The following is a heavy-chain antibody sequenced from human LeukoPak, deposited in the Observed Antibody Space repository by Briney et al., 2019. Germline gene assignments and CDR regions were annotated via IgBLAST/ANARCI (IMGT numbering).Heavy chain of an antibody. CDR3: AGDGDYGTFDY. CDR1: GGSIGSYY. J-gene: IGHJ4*02. Sequence: PSETLSLTCTVSGGSIGSYYWSWIRQPPGKGLEWIGYIYYDGTTKYNPSLKSRLTISVDTSKKQFSLNLSSVTAADTAVYYCAGDGDYGTFDYWGQGTLVTVSS. V-gene: IGHV4-59*01. D-gene: IGHD4-17*01. CDR2: IYYDGTT.